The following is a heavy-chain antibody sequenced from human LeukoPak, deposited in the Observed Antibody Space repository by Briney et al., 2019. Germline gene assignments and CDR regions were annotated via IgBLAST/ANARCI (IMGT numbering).Heavy chain of an antibody. CDR2: ISGSGGST. J-gene: IGHJ4*02. V-gene: IGHV3-23*01. Sequence: PGGSLRLSCAASGFTFSSYAMSWVRQAPGKGLEWVSAISGSGGSTYYADSVKGWFTISRDNSKNTLYLQMNSLRAEDTAVYYCAKLSSGSYHLSYWGQGTLVTVSS. CDR1: GFTFSSYA. D-gene: IGHD3-10*01. CDR3: AKLSSGSYHLSY.